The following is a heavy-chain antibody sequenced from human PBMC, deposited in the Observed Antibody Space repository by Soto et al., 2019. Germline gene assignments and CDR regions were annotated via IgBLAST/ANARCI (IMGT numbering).Heavy chain of an antibody. D-gene: IGHD2-2*01. CDR2: ISAYNGNT. CDR1: VYTFTSYG. J-gene: IGHJ4*01. V-gene: IGHV1-18*01. CDR3: AREWSAASDY. Sequence: AAVMLTSEAPVYTFTSYGISWVRQAPGQGLEWMGWISAYNGNTNYAQKLQGRVTMTTDTSTSTAYMELRSLRSDDTSVYYCAREWSAASDYWG.